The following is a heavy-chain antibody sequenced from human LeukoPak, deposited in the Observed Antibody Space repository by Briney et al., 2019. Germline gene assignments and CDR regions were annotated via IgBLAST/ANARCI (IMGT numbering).Heavy chain of an antibody. CDR2: IYYSGST. J-gene: IGHJ4*02. D-gene: IGHD4-23*01. V-gene: IGHV4-59*01. Sequence: PSETLSLTCTVSGGSISSYYWSWIRQPPVKGLEWIGYIYYSGSTNYNPSLKSRVTISVDTSKNQFSLKLSSVTAADTAVYYCARSRRSVVTIGAPFDYWGQGTLVTVSS. CDR1: GGSISSYY. CDR3: ARSRRSVVTIGAPFDY.